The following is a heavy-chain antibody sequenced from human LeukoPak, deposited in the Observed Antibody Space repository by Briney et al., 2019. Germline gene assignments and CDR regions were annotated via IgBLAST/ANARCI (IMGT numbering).Heavy chain of an antibody. CDR1: GFTFSNYK. Sequence: GGSLRLSCAASGFTFSNYKMNWVRQAPGKGLEWVSSISTSSTYIYYADSVKGRFTISRDNAKNPLYLQMDSLRAEDTAVYFCARVPYGDYGSWGQGTLVTVSS. CDR3: ARVPYGDYGS. D-gene: IGHD4-17*01. CDR2: ISTSSTYI. V-gene: IGHV3-21*01. J-gene: IGHJ4*02.